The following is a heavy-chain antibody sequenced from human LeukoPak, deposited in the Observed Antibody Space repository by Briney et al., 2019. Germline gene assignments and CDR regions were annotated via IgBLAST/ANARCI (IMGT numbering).Heavy chain of an antibody. CDR3: ARDRNYDILTGFSGGDWFDP. CDR1: GFTFSSYS. CDR2: ISSSSSTI. J-gene: IGHJ5*02. V-gene: IGHV3-48*01. D-gene: IGHD3-9*01. Sequence: GGSLRLSCAASGFTFSSYSMNWVRQAPGKGLEGVSYISSSSSTIYYADSVKGRFTISRDNAKNSLYLQMNSLRAEDTAVYYCARDRNYDILTGFSGGDWFDPWGQGTLVTVSS.